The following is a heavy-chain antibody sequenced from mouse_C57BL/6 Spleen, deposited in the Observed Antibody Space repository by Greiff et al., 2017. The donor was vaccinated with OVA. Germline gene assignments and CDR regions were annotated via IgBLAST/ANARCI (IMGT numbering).Heavy chain of an antibody. V-gene: IGHV1-59*01. CDR3: ARYSFDDPRFAY. J-gene: IGHJ3*01. CDR1: GYTFTSYW. Sequence: QVQLKQPGAELVRPGTSVKLSCKASGYTFTSYWMHWVKQRPGQGLEWIGVIDPSDSYTNYNQKFKGKATLTVDTSSSTAYMQLSSLTSEDSAVYYCARYSFDDPRFAYWGQGTLVTVSA. D-gene: IGHD3-1*01. CDR2: IDPSDSYT.